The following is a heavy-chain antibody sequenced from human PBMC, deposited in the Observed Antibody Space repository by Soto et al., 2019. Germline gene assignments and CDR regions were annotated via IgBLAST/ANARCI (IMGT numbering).Heavy chain of an antibody. CDR3: ARARGWYYYDSSGYYFDY. CDR2: IIPIFGTA. J-gene: IGHJ4*02. D-gene: IGHD3-22*01. Sequence: QVQLVQSGAEVKKPGSSVKVSCKASGGTFSSYAISWVRQAPGQGLEWMGGIIPIFGTANYAQKFQGRVTITADESTSTAYMELSSLRSEDTAVYYCARARGWYYYDSSGYYFDYWGQGTLVTVSS. V-gene: IGHV1-69*01. CDR1: GGTFSSYA.